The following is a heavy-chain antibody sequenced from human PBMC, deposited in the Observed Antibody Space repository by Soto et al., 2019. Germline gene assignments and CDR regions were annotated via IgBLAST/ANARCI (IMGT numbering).Heavy chain of an antibody. CDR3: ARDSSSSWPNYYYYYGMDV. D-gene: IGHD6-13*01. CDR2: IYYSGST. V-gene: IGHV4-30-4*01. J-gene: IGHJ6*02. Sequence: SETLSLTCTVSGGSISSGDYYWSWIRQPPGKGLEWIGYIYYSGSTYYNPSLKSRVTISVDTSKNQFSLKLSSVTAADTAVYYGARDSSSSWPNYYYYYGMDVWGQGTTVTVSS. CDR1: GGSISSGDYY.